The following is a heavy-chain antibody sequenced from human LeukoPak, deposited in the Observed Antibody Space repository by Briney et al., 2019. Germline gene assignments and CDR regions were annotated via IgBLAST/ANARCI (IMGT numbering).Heavy chain of an antibody. Sequence: PGGSLRLSCAASGFTFSSYSMNWVRQAPGKGLEWVSYISSSSSTIYYADSVKGRFTISRDNAKNSLYLQMNSLRAEDTAVYYCARDRGGKYCSSTSCPVDYWGQGTLVTVSS. CDR1: GFTFSSYS. J-gene: IGHJ4*02. CDR2: ISSSSSTI. CDR3: ARDRGGKYCSSTSCPVDY. V-gene: IGHV3-48*01. D-gene: IGHD2-2*01.